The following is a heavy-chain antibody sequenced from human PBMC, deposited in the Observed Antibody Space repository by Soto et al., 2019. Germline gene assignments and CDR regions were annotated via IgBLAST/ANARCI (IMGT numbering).Heavy chain of an antibody. CDR1: GYMFTSYY. Sequence: ASVKVSCKASGYMFTSYYIHWVRQAPGQGLEWMGIINPSGGTPTYAQKFQGRVTMTRDTSTSTVYMDLSGLRSEDTAVYYCARKPIVADGTVDHWGQGTLVTVSS. V-gene: IGHV1-46*03. J-gene: IGHJ5*02. CDR3: ARKPIVADGTVDH. D-gene: IGHD5-12*01. CDR2: INPSGGTP.